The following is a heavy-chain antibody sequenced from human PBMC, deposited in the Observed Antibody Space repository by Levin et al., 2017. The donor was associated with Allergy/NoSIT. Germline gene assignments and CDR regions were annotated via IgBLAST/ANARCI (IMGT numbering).Heavy chain of an antibody. D-gene: IGHD3-22*01. V-gene: IGHV3-23*01. J-gene: IGHJ1*01. CDR3: AKEYYYDSSGYPNGYFQN. CDR1: GFTFSSYA. Sequence: LSLTCAASGFTFSSYAMSWVRQAPGKGLEWVSAISGSGGSTYYADSVKGRFTISRDNSKNTLYLQMNSLRAQDTAVYYCAKEYYYDSSGYPNGYFQNWGQGTLVTVSS. CDR2: ISGSGGST.